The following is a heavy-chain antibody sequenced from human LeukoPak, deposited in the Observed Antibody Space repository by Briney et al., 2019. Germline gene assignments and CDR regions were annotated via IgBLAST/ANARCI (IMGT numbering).Heavy chain of an antibody. Sequence: GGSLRLSCAASGFTFSSYAMSWVRQAPGKGLEWVSAISGSGGSTYYADSVKGRFTISRDNSKNTLYLQMNSLRAEDTAVYYCAKDSGPAYYYGSGYYYYGMDVWGQGTTVTVSS. CDR3: AKDSGPAYYYGSGYYYYGMDV. CDR1: GFTFSSYA. D-gene: IGHD3-10*01. J-gene: IGHJ6*02. V-gene: IGHV3-23*01. CDR2: ISGSGGST.